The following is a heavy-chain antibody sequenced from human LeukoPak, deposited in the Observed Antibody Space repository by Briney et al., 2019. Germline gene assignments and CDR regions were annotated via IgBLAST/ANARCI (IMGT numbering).Heavy chain of an antibody. Sequence: SETLSLTFSVSGDSISDSSHYWSWIRQPPGKGLEWIGYIYYSGSTNYNPSLKSRVTISVDTSKNQFSLKLSSVTAADTAVYYCAREHYSSRVFDYWGQGTLVTVSS. CDR2: IYYSGST. D-gene: IGHD6-13*01. CDR1: GDSISDSSHY. V-gene: IGHV4-61*01. CDR3: AREHYSSRVFDY. J-gene: IGHJ4*02.